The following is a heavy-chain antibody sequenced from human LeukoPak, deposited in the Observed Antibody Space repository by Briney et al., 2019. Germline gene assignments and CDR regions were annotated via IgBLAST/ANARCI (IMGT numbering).Heavy chain of an antibody. CDR3: AKPLISSSWFPY. Sequence: GSLKLSCAASGFTFSSYAMSWVRQAPGKGLEWVSAISGSGGSTYYADSVKGRFTISRDNSKNTLYLQMNSLRAEDTAVYYCAKPLISSSWFPYWGQGTLVTVSS. D-gene: IGHD6-13*01. J-gene: IGHJ4*02. CDR2: ISGSGGST. CDR1: GFTFSSYA. V-gene: IGHV3-23*01.